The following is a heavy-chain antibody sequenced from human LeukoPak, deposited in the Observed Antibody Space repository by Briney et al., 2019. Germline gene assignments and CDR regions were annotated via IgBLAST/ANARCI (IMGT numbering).Heavy chain of an antibody. CDR3: ARDPEDNWFDP. CDR1: GFTFRTYT. J-gene: IGHJ5*02. CDR2: ISSSSSYI. D-gene: IGHD1-14*01. Sequence: GGSLRLSCVASGFTFRTYTMNWVRQAPGKGLEWVSSISSSSSYIYYADSVKGRFTISRDNAKNSLYLQMNSLRAEDTAVYYCARDPEDNWFDPWGQGTLVTVSS. V-gene: IGHV3-21*01.